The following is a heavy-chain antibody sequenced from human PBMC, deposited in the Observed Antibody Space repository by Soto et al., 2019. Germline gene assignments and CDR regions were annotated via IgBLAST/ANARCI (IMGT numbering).Heavy chain of an antibody. V-gene: IGHV1-18*01. CDR2: ISAYNGNT. CDR1: GYTFTNYV. Sequence: ASVKVSCKASGYTFTNYVISWVRQSPGQGLEWMGWISAYNGNTNYAQKLQGRVTMTTDTSTSTAYMELRSLRSDDTAVYYCARDPPARYYYYMDVWGKGTTVTVSS. J-gene: IGHJ6*03. CDR3: ARDPPARYYYYMDV.